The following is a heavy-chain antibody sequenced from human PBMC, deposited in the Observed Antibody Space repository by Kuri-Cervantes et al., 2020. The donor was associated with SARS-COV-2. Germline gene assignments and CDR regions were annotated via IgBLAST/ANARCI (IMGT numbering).Heavy chain of an antibody. D-gene: IGHD1-26*01. V-gene: IGHV3-48*01. CDR1: GFTFSSYS. J-gene: IGHJ3*02. CDR2: ISSSSSTI. Sequence: GESLKISCAASGFTFSSYSMNWVRQAPGKGLEWASYISSSSSTIYYADSVKGRFTISRDNAKNSLYLQMNSLRAEDTAVYYCARALPWDLRGNDAFDIWGQGTMVTVSS. CDR3: ARALPWDLRGNDAFDI.